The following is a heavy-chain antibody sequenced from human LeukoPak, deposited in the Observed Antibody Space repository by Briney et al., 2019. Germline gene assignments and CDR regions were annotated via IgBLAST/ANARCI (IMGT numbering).Heavy chain of an antibody. J-gene: IGHJ6*02. CDR3: ARAYPPMDV. V-gene: IGHV4-34*01. Sequence: PSETLSLTCAVYGGSFSGYYWSWIRQPPGKGLEWIGEINHSGSTNYNPSLKSRVTISVDTSKNQFSLKLSSVTAADTAVYYCARAYPPMDVWGQGTTVTVSS. CDR1: GGSFSGYY. D-gene: IGHD2-2*01. CDR2: INHSGST.